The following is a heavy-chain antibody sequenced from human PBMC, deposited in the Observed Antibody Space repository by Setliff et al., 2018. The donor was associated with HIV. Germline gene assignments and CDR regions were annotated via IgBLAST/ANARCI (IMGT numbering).Heavy chain of an antibody. CDR3: ATSGFYDILTGPTPGAFDI. Sequence: ASVKVSCKVSGHRLTELSIHWVRQAPGEGLEWVGGFDPEDDETVYAEKFQGRVTMTEDTSTDTAYMALSSLGSEDTAMYYCATSGFYDILTGPTPGAFDIWGQGTLGTVS. CDR2: FDPEDDET. V-gene: IGHV1-24*01. D-gene: IGHD3-9*01. CDR1: GHRLTELS. J-gene: IGHJ3*02.